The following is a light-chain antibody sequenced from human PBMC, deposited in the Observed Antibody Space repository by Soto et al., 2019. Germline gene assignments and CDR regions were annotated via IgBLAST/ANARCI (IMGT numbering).Light chain of an antibody. CDR1: QSVSSN. Sequence: EIVMTQSPATLSVSPGERATLSCRASQSVSSNLAWYQQKPGQAPRLLIYGASTRATGIQARFSGSGSGTEFTLTISSLQSEDFAVYYCQQYNNWPPWTFGPGTKVHI. CDR2: GAS. CDR3: QQYNNWPPWT. J-gene: IGKJ1*01. V-gene: IGKV3-15*01.